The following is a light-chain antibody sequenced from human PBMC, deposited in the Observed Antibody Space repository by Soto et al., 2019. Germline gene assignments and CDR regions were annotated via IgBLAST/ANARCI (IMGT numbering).Light chain of an antibody. CDR3: CLYVGATTYV. Sequence: QSVLAQPASVSGSPGQSITISCTGASGYVGTYSLVSWYQQHPGKAPKVVISEGHKRPSGVPDRFSGSTSVNTASLTISGLQTDDEADYYCCLYVGATTYVFGTGTKVTVL. V-gene: IGLV2-23*01. J-gene: IGLJ1*01. CDR1: SGYVGTYSL. CDR2: EGH.